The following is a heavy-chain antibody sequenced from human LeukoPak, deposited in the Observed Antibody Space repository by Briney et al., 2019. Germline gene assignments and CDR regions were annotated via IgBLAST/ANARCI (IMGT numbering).Heavy chain of an antibody. J-gene: IGHJ4*02. CDR1: GFTFSSYA. V-gene: IGHV3-23*01. CDR2: IRGGGGIT. D-gene: IGHD5-12*01. Sequence: GGSLRLSCAASGFTFSSYAMNWVRQPPGKGLEWVSVIRGGGGITYYADSVKGRFTISRDNSKKTLYLQMNGLRAEDTAVYYCARVRDSGYDQFLLGYWGQGTVVTVSS. CDR3: ARVRDSGYDQFLLGY.